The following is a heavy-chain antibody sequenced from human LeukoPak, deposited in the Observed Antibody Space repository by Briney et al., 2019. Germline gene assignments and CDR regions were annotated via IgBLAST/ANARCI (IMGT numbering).Heavy chain of an antibody. Sequence: GGSLRLSCAASGFTFTSYAMSWVRQAPGKGLEWVSAISGSGGSTYYADSVKGRFTISRDNSKNTLYLQMNSLRAEDTAVYYCAKGKVNHDGALDAWGQGTLVTVSS. D-gene: IGHD2-21*01. CDR1: GFTFTSYA. V-gene: IGHV3-23*01. CDR3: AKGKVNHDGALDA. CDR2: ISGSGGST. J-gene: IGHJ3*01.